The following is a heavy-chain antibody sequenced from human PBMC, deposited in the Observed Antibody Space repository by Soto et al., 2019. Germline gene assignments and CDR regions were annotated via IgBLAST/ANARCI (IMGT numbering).Heavy chain of an antibody. D-gene: IGHD3-22*01. Sequence: SLRLSCVTSGFFFGDYAMHWVRQIPGKGLEWVAGIGSNGQTLDYAKSVKGRFTISKDDAKRSLYLQMDNLRPDDMALYHWAKGAELHSSVWATRWFDSWGRGALVTVSS. CDR1: GFFFGDYA. V-gene: IGHV3-9*03. J-gene: IGHJ5*01. CDR2: IGSNGQTL. CDR3: AKGAELHSSVWATRWFDS.